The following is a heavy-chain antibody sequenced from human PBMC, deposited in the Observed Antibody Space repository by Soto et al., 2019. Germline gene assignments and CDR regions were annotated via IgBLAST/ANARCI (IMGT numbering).Heavy chain of an antibody. Sequence: EVQLVESGGGLVQPGGSLRLSCAASGFTFSDYCIHWVRQAPGKGLVWVSRIKFDGSSANYADSVKGRFTISRDNAKDTVYLQMNSLRVEDTDVYYCARGVRVHYGFDVLGQGTMVTVSS. CDR1: GFTFSDYC. CDR3: ARGVRVHYGFDV. V-gene: IGHV3-74*01. J-gene: IGHJ3*01. D-gene: IGHD3-10*01. CDR2: IKFDGSSA.